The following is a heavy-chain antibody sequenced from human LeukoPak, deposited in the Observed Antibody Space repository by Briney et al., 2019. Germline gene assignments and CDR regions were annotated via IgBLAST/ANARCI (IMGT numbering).Heavy chain of an antibody. D-gene: IGHD4-17*01. V-gene: IGHV1-46*01. CDR1: GYTFTSYY. Sequence: ASVKVSCKASGYTFTSYYMHWLRQSPGQGLEWMGIINPSGGSTSYAQKFHARGTMTRSTSTSTGYMELSSLRSEDPAVYYCMKDQMPHDYGDDSLEFDYWGQGNLVTVSS. CDR3: MKDQMPHDYGDDSLEFDY. CDR2: INPSGGST. J-gene: IGHJ4*02.